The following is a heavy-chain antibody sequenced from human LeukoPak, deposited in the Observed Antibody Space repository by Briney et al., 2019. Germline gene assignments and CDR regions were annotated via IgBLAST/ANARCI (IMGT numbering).Heavy chain of an antibody. CDR3: VGDLLIGGGSWSVPSLDS. CDR1: GFIFSNYW. Sequence: PGGSLRLSCAASGFIFSNYWMHWVRQVPGKGLLWVSRINVDGSRKIYADSVKGRFAISRDNAKNTVSLQVNSLRVDDTAVYYCVGDLLIGGGSWSVPSLDSWGQGILVTVSS. D-gene: IGHD1-14*01. V-gene: IGHV3-74*01. CDR2: INVDGSRK. J-gene: IGHJ4*02.